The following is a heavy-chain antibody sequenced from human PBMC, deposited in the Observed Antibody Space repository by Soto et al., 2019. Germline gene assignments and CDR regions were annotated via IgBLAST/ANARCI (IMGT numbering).Heavy chain of an antibody. D-gene: IGHD3-10*01. CDR3: AKKNDGAGSYSPYPFDF. CDR2: ISGGGGST. Sequence: EVQLLESGGGLVQPGGSLRLSCAASGFTFSTYAMSWVRQAPGKGLEWVSTISGGGGSTYYADSMKGRFTISRDNSKSMLYLEMHSLRAEDAAIYYWAKKNDGAGSYSPYPFDFWGQGALVTVSS. V-gene: IGHV3-23*01. J-gene: IGHJ4*02. CDR1: GFTFSTYA.